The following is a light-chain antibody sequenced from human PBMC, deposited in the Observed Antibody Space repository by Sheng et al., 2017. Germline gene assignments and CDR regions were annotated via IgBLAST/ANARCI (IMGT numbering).Light chain of an antibody. CDR1: SSNIGSNF. CDR3: GTWDNNVSGGV. J-gene: IGLJ2*01. Sequence: QSVLTQPPSVSAAPGQEVTISCSGGSSNIGSNFVSWYQHLPGAAPKLLIYQDNKRPSGIPDRFFASKSGTSATLGITGLQTGDEADYYCGTWDNNVSGGVFGGGTKLTVL. CDR2: QDN. V-gene: IGLV1-51*02.